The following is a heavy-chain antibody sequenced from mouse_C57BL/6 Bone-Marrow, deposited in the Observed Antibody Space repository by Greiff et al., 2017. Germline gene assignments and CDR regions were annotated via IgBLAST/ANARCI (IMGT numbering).Heavy chain of an antibody. J-gene: IGHJ4*01. CDR1: GFSLTSYG. Sequence: QVQLKESGPGLVQPSQSLSISCTASGFSLTSYGVHWVRQSPGKGLEWLGEIWSGGSTDYNAAFISRLSISKDNSKGHVFFKMNSLQADDTAIYYCARNSYCYGGDAMDYWGQGTSVTVSS. CDR2: IWSGGST. V-gene: IGHV2-2*01. CDR3: ARNSYCYGGDAMDY. D-gene: IGHD1-1*01.